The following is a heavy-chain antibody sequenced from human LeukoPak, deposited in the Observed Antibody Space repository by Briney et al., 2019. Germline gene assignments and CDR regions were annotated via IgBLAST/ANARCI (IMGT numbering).Heavy chain of an antibody. D-gene: IGHD3-10*02. V-gene: IGHV3-23*01. Sequence: GGSLRLSCAASGFTFSNYWMNWVRQAPGKGLEWVSAISGSGGSTYYADSVKGRFTISRDSAKNSLYLQMNSLRAEDTAVYYCAELGITMIGGVWGKGTTVTISS. J-gene: IGHJ6*04. CDR3: AELGITMIGGV. CDR2: ISGSGGST. CDR1: GFTFSNYW.